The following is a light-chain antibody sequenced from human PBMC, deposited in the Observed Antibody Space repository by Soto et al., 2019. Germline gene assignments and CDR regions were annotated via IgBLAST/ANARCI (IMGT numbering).Light chain of an antibody. CDR2: GAS. V-gene: IGKV3-20*01. CDR3: QQYGSSPA. CDR1: QSLRSSY. Sequence: EIVLPQSPGTLSLSPGESATLSCRASQSLRSSYLAWYQQKPGQAPRLLIYGASSRATGIPDRFSGSGSGTDFTLTISRLEPEDFAVYYCQQYGSSPAFGQGTKLEIK. J-gene: IGKJ2*01.